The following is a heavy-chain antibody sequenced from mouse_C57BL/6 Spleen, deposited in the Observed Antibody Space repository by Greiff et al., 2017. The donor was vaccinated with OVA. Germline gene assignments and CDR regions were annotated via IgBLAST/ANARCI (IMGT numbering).Heavy chain of an antibody. J-gene: IGHJ2*01. Sequence: QVQLQQPGAELVMPGASVKLSCKASGYTFTSYWMHWVQQRPGQGLEWIGEIDPSDSYTNYNQKFKGKSTLTVGKSSSTAYMQLSSLTSEDSAVYYGARSGITTVVAHFDYWGQGTTLTVSS. D-gene: IGHD1-1*01. V-gene: IGHV1-69*01. CDR2: IDPSDSYT. CDR3: ARSGITTVVAHFDY. CDR1: GYTFTSYW.